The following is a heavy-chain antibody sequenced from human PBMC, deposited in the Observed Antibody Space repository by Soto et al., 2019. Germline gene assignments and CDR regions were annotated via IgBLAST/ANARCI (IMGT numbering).Heavy chain of an antibody. CDR1: GGSLSGNY. J-gene: IGHJ3*02. Sequence: QVQLQQWGAGLLKPSETLSLTCAVYGGSLSGNYWSWIRQTPGKGLEWIAEINHSGSTNYNPSLKSRGTLSVDTSKKQFSLKLNSVTAADTAVYYCARGEFGVWYCSSTSSYCAVDIWGQGTMVTVSS. CDR2: INHSGST. V-gene: IGHV4-34*01. D-gene: IGHD2-2*01. CDR3: ARGEFGVWYCSSTSSYCAVDI.